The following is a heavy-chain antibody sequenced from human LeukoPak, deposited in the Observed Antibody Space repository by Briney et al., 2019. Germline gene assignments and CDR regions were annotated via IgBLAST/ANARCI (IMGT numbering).Heavy chain of an antibody. CDR2: IKEDGSDK. CDR1: GFTFSDYW. D-gene: IGHD1-26*01. V-gene: IGHV3-7*01. CDR3: ARAYSGAYRAGDY. Sequence: GGSLRLSCAASGFTFSDYWMTWVRQAPGKGLEWVADIKEDGSDKYYVDSVKGRFTISRDSAKNSLYLQMTSLRAEDTAVYYCARAYSGAYRAGDYWGQGTLVTVSS. J-gene: IGHJ4*02.